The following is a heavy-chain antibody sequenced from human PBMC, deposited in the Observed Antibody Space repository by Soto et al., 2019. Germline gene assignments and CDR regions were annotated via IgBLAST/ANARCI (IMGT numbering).Heavy chain of an antibody. CDR3: ARSPPHRTGGNCYLHEFDS. CDR1: GFPFTAYA. CDR2: ISGTGDST. D-gene: IGHD2-8*02. J-gene: IGHJ4*02. Sequence: EVQLLESGGGFVHPGGSLRLSCAASGFPFTAYAMGWVLQAPGKGPEWVSTISGTGDSTHYADSVKGRFTISRDNSKNILLLQMNSLRVEDTAIYYCARSPPHRTGGNCYLHEFDSSGQGTLVPASS. V-gene: IGHV3-23*01.